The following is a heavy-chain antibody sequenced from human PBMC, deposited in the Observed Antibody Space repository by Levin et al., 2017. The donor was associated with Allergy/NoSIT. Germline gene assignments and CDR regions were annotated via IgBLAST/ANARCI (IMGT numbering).Heavy chain of an antibody. V-gene: IGHV4-34*01. CDR3: ARTLPMVRGAKSDYYYMDV. CDR1: GGSFSGYY. Sequence: PSETLSLTCAVYGGSFSGYYWSWIRQPPGKGLEWIGEINHSGSTNYNPSLKSRVTISVDTSKNQFSLKLSSVTAADTAVYYCARTLPMVRGAKSDYYYMDVWGKGTTVTVSS. J-gene: IGHJ6*03. CDR2: INHSGST. D-gene: IGHD3-10*01.